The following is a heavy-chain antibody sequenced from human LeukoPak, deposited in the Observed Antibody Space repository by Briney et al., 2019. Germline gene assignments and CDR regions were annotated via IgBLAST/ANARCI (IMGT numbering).Heavy chain of an antibody. CDR3: AREGRGNWFDP. Sequence: GASVKVSCKASGYTFSDYYITWVRQASGQGLEWMGWINPNSGGTNYAQKFQGRVTMTRDTSISTAYMELSRLRSDDTAVYYCAREGRGNWFDPWGQGTLVTVSS. CDR2: INPNSGGT. CDR1: GYTFSDYY. V-gene: IGHV1-2*02. J-gene: IGHJ5*02.